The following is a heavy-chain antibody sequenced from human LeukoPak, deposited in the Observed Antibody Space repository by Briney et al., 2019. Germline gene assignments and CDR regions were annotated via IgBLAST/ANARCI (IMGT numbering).Heavy chain of an antibody. CDR1: GYTFTSYA. D-gene: IGHD4-17*01. CDR2: INAGNGNT. J-gene: IGHJ5*02. Sequence: ASVKVSCKASGYTFTSYAMHWVRQAPGQRLEWMGWINAGNGNTKYSQKFQGRVTITRDTSASTAYMELSSLSSEDTAVYYCARVWGYGEFWFDPWGQGTLVTVSS. V-gene: IGHV1-3*01. CDR3: ARVWGYGEFWFDP.